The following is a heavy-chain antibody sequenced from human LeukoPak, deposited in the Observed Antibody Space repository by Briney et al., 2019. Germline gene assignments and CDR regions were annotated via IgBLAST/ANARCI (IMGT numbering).Heavy chain of an antibody. D-gene: IGHD3-10*01. CDR1: GYTLTELS. Sequence: ASVKVSCKVSGYTLTELSMHWVRQAPGKGLEWMGGFDPEDGETIYAQKFQGRVTMTEDTSTDTAYMELSSLRSEDTAVYYCATDLLPYGSGSYYKNWFDPWGQGTLVTVSS. V-gene: IGHV1-24*01. CDR2: FDPEDGET. J-gene: IGHJ5*02. CDR3: ATDLLPYGSGSYYKNWFDP.